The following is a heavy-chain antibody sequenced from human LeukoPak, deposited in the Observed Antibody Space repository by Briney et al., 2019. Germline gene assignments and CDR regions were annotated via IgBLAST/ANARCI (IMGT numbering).Heavy chain of an antibody. Sequence: PSETLSLTCTVAGGSISSSSYYWGWIRQPPGKGLEWIGSIYYSGSTYYNPSLKSRVTISVDTSKNQFSLKLSSVTAADTAVYYCARVDNGNFDYWGQGTLVTVSS. CDR2: IYYSGST. CDR1: GGSISSSSYY. D-gene: IGHD1-1*01. V-gene: IGHV4-39*07. CDR3: ARVDNGNFDY. J-gene: IGHJ4*02.